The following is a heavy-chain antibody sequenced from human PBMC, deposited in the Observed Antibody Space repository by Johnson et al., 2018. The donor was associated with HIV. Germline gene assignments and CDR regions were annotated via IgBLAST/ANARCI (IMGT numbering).Heavy chain of an antibody. V-gene: IGHV3-33*06. CDR1: GFTFSSYG. CDR3: AKDRGTAMDNDAFDI. D-gene: IGHD5-18*01. Sequence: VQLVESGGGVVQPGRSLRLSCAASGFTFSSYGMHWVRQAPGKGLEWVAVIWYDGSNKYYADSVKGRFTISRDNSKNTLYLQMRSLGAEDTAVYYCAKDRGTAMDNDAFDIWGQGTMVTVSS. J-gene: IGHJ3*02. CDR2: IWYDGSNK.